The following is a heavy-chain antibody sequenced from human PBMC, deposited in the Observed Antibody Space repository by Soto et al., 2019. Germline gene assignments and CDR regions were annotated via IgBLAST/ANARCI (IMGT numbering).Heavy chain of an antibody. CDR1: GFTFSIYA. CDR2: ISTNGGST. Sequence: AGSLRLSCSASGFTFSIYAMHWVRQAPGKGLEYVSSISTNGGSTHYADSVKGRFTISRDNSKNTQYLQMSSLRADDTAVYYCVKEEYYYDSSGYYPFDYWGQGTLVTVSS. D-gene: IGHD3-22*01. CDR3: VKEEYYYDSSGYYPFDY. J-gene: IGHJ4*02. V-gene: IGHV3-64D*06.